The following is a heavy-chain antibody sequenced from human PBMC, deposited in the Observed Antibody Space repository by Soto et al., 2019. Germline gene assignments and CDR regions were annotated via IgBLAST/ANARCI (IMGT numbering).Heavy chain of an antibody. CDR2: IYSGGNT. D-gene: IGHD2-15*01. V-gene: IGHV3-66*01. CDR3: ARVICGGGSCHTGAFDT. J-gene: IGHJ3*02. Sequence: DVQLVESGGGLVQPGGSLRLSCAASGFTVSSSYMTWVRQAPGKGPEWVSVIYSGGNTHYADFVKGRFTISRDNSKNTLYRQMNSLRVEDTALYYCARVICGGGSCHTGAFDTLVQWTMVTVSS. CDR1: GFTVSSSY.